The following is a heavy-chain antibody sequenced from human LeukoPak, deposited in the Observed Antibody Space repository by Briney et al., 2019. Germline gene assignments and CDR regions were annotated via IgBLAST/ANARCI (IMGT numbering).Heavy chain of an antibody. CDR2: INPNSGGT. J-gene: IGHJ4*02. Sequence: ASVKVSCKASGYTFTGYYMHWVRQAPGQGLEWMGWINPNSGGTNYAQKFQGRVTMTRDTSISTAYMELSRLRSEDTAVYYCARAIGYCSSTSCYTGDYWGQGTLVTVSS. V-gene: IGHV1-2*02. CDR3: ARAIGYCSSTSCYTGDY. CDR1: GYTFTGYY. D-gene: IGHD2-2*02.